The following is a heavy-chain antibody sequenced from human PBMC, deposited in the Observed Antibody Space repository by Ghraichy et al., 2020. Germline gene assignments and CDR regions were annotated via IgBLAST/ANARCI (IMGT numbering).Heavy chain of an antibody. CDR3: TTASQALLEWSMGAYYYYYMDV. J-gene: IGHJ6*03. V-gene: IGHV3-15*01. CDR1: GFTFSNAW. CDR2: IKSKTDGGTT. D-gene: IGHD3-3*01. Sequence: GESLNISCAASGFTFSNAWMSWVRQAPGKGLEWVGRIKSKTDGGTTDYAAPVKGRFTISRDDSKNTLYLQMNSLKTEDTAVYYCTTASQALLEWSMGAYYYYYMDVWGKGTTVTVSS.